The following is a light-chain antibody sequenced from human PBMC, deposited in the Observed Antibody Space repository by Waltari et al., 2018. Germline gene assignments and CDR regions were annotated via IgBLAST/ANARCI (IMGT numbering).Light chain of an antibody. CDR1: QNIGNY. Sequence: IVLTQSPGTLSLSPGGRATLPCRASQNIGNYLAWYQQKPGQAPRLLIYGASSRAAGMPDRFSGSGSGADFSLTISRLEPEDFAVYYCQHHVRLPATFGQGTKV. J-gene: IGKJ1*01. CDR3: QHHVRLPAT. CDR2: GAS. V-gene: IGKV3-20*01.